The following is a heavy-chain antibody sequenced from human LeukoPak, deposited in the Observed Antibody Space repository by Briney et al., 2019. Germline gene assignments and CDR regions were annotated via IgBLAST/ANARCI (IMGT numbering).Heavy chain of an antibody. D-gene: IGHD6-19*01. CDR1: GFTVSSNY. Sequence: GGSLRLSCAASGFTVSSNYMSWVRQAPGKGLEWVSTLSGRGDSTFYADSVKGRFTISRDKSENTLYLQMNSLRAEDTAIYYCAKDQTVAGTYDSWGRGTLVIVSS. CDR3: AKDQTVAGTYDS. J-gene: IGHJ4*02. V-gene: IGHV3-23*01. CDR2: LSGRGDST.